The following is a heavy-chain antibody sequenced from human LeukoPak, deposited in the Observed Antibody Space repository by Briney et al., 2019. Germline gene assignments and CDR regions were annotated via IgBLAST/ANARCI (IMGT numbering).Heavy chain of an antibody. V-gene: IGHV1-18*01. CDR3: ARDSMSITMVRGVIIRGFDP. CDR1: GYTFTSYG. J-gene: IGHJ5*02. D-gene: IGHD3-10*01. Sequence: ASVKVSCKASGYTFTSYGISWVRQAPGQGLEWMGWISAYNGNTNYAQKLQGRVTMTTDTSTSTAYMGLRSLRSDDTAVYYCARDSMSITMVRGVIIRGFDPWGQGTLVTVSS. CDR2: ISAYNGNT.